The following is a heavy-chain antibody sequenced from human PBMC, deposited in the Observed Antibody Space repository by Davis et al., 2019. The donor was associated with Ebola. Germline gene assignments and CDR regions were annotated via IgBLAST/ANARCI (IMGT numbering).Heavy chain of an antibody. Sequence: PGGSLRLSCVASGFSFSIFAMSWVRQAPEKGLEWVSGISDSGGSTYYADSVKGRFTISRDNSKNTLYLQMNSLRAEDTAVYFCARGWQQHAYWGQGSLVTVSS. CDR1: GFSFSIFA. J-gene: IGHJ4*02. CDR3: ARGWQQHAY. D-gene: IGHD5-24*01. V-gene: IGHV3-23*01. CDR2: ISDSGGST.